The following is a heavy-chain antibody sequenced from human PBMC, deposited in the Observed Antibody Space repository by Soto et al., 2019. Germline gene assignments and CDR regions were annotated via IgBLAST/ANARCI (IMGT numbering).Heavy chain of an antibody. CDR3: ARDPRYCSGGSCSYPMDV. J-gene: IGHJ6*02. V-gene: IGHV1-69*06. D-gene: IGHD2-15*01. CDR1: GGTFSSYA. CDR2: IIPIFGTA. Sequence: ASVKVSCKASGGTFSSYAISWVRQAPGQGLEWMGGIIPIFGTANYAQKFQGRVTITADKSTSTAYMELSSLRSEDTAVYYCARDPRYCSGGSCSYPMDVWGQGTTVTVSS.